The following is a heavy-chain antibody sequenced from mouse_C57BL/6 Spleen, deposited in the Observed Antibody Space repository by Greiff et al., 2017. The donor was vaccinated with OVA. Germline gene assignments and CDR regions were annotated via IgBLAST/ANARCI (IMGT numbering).Heavy chain of an antibody. CDR3: ARRGNYPWFAY. Sequence: QVQLKQSGAELVKPGASVKISCKASGYAFSSYWMNWVKQRPGKGLEWIGQIYPGDGDTNYNGKFKGKATLTADKSSSTAYMQLSSLTSEDSAVYFCARRGNYPWFAYWGQGTLVTVSA. CDR2: IYPGDGDT. J-gene: IGHJ3*01. V-gene: IGHV1-80*01. CDR1: GYAFSSYW. D-gene: IGHD2-1*01.